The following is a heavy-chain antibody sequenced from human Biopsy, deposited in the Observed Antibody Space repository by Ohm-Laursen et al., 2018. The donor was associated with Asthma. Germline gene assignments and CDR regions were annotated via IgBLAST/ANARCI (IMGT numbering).Heavy chain of an antibody. CDR1: GYSFSNYW. V-gene: IGHV5-51*01. D-gene: IGHD3-9*01. CDR3: ARRIYDIWTGSHHWYFDL. CDR2: TYPRDSDT. Sequence: ESLKISCNGSGYSFSNYWIGWVRQMPGKGLEWMGITYPRDSDTRYSPSSQGQFTMSSDKSISTAYLQWSSLKASDTAMYYCARRIYDIWTGSHHWYFDLWGRGTLVTVSS. J-gene: IGHJ2*01.